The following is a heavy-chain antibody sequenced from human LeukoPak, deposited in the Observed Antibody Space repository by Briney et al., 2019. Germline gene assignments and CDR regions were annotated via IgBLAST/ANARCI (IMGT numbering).Heavy chain of an antibody. CDR1: GGSISSGDYY. V-gene: IGHV4-30-4*01. CDR3: ARGCREYDFWSGYSNWFDP. CDR2: IYYSGST. J-gene: IGHJ5*02. D-gene: IGHD3-3*01. Sequence: SQTLSLTCTVSGGSISSGDYYWSWIRQPPGKGLEWIGYIYYSGSTYYNPPLKSRVAISVDTSKNQFSLKLSSVTAADTAVYYCARGCREYDFWSGYSNWFDPWGQGTLVTVSS.